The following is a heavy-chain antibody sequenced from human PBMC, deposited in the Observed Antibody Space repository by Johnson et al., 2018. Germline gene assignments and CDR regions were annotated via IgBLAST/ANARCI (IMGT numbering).Heavy chain of an antibody. CDR2: ISWNSGSI. CDR3: ARHYMDV. V-gene: IGHV3-9*01. Sequence: VQLQESGGGLAQPGRSLRLSCAGSGFNFDDYAMHWVRQAPGKGLEWVSGISWNSGSIAYADSVKGRFIISRDNAKNSLYLQMNSLRAEDPAVDYCARHYMDVWGKGTTVTVSS. CDR1: GFNFDDYA. J-gene: IGHJ6*03.